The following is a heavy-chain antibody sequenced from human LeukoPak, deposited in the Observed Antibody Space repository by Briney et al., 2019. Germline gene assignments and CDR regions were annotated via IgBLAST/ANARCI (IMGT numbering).Heavy chain of an antibody. CDR1: GASISSTTYY. Sequence: SETLSLTCTVSGASISSTTYYWSWIRQPPGKGLEWIGYIYDSGSTNYNPSLKSRFTISVDTSKNQFSLKLSSVTAADTAVYYCACLTTADAFDIWGQGTMVTVSS. CDR2: IYDSGST. D-gene: IGHD3-22*01. J-gene: IGHJ3*02. V-gene: IGHV4-61*01. CDR3: ACLTTADAFDI.